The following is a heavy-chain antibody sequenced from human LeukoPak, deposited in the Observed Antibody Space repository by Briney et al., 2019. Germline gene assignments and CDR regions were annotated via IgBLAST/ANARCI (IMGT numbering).Heavy chain of an antibody. Sequence: SVKVSCKASGGTFSSYAISWVRQAPGQGLEWMGRIIPILGIANYAQKFQGRVTITADKSTSTAYMELSSLRSEDTAVYYCARDTSEYGSGSYYKRYFDYWGQGTLVTVSS. CDR2: IIPILGIA. J-gene: IGHJ4*02. CDR3: ARDTSEYGSGSYYKRYFDY. CDR1: GGTFSSYA. V-gene: IGHV1-69*04. D-gene: IGHD3-10*01.